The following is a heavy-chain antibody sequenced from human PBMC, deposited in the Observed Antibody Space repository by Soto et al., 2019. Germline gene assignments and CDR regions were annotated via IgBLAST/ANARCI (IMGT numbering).Heavy chain of an antibody. D-gene: IGHD2-2*01. CDR1: GGTFSSYT. CDR2: IIPILGIA. J-gene: IGHJ6*02. CDR3: ARSPPSDQGMDV. V-gene: IGHV1-69*02. Sequence: QVQLVQSGAEVKKPGSSVKVSCKASGGTFSSYTISWVRQAPGQGLEWMGRIIPILGIANYAQKFQGRVTITADNSTSTAYMELSSLRSEDTAVYYCARSPPSDQGMDVWGQGTTVTVSS.